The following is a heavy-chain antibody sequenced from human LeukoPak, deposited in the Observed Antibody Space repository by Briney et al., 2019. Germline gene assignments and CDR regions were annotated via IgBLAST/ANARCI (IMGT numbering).Heavy chain of an antibody. CDR3: ARRSSAFDT. CDR1: GFAFSSYS. D-gene: IGHD3-3*01. J-gene: IGHJ5*02. Sequence: GSLRLSCAASGFAFSSYSINWVRQAPGKGLEWIGTIYHSGSTYYNPSLKSRVTISVDRSKNQFSLTVNSVTAADTAVYYSARRSSAFDTWGQGTLVTVSS. CDR2: IYHSGST. V-gene: IGHV4-38-2*01.